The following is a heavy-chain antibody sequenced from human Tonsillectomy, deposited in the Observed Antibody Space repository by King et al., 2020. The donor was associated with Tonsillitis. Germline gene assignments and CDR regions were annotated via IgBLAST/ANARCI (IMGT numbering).Heavy chain of an antibody. CDR3: ARAVGQVFASGTSMDYGFDP. Sequence: QLQLQESGPGLVKPSETLSLTCNVSGGSISSYYWSWIRQPPGKGLEWIGYIYYRGSTNYNPSLKSRVTISVDTSKNQFSLKLSSVTAADTAVYYCARAVGQVFASGTSMDYGFDPWGQGTLVTVSS. CDR2: IYYRGST. J-gene: IGHJ5*01. CDR1: GGSISSYY. D-gene: IGHD3-10*01. V-gene: IGHV4-59*01.